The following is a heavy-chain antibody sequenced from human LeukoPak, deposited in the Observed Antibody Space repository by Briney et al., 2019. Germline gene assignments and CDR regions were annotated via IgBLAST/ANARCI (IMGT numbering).Heavy chain of an antibody. V-gene: IGHV3-23*01. CDR3: AKEVANDFWSGYNDY. Sequence: GGSLRLSCAASGFTFSSYAMSWVRQAPGKGLGWVSAISGSGGSTYYADSVKGRFTISRDNSKNTLYLQMNSLRAEDTAVYYCAKEVANDFWSGYNDYWGQGTLVTVSS. J-gene: IGHJ4*02. CDR1: GFTFSSYA. D-gene: IGHD3-3*01. CDR2: ISGSGGST.